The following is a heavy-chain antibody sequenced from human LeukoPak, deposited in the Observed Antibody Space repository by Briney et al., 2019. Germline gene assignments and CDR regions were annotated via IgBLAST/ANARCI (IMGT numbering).Heavy chain of an antibody. V-gene: IGHV4-34*01. D-gene: IGHD7-27*01. CDR3: ARGPWVDY. J-gene: IGHJ4*02. CDR2: INHSGST. Sequence: PSESLSLTCAVYGGSFSGYYWSWIRLPPGKGLEWIGEINHSGSTNYNPSLKSRVTISVDTSKNQFSLKLSSVTAADTAVYYCARGPWVDYWGQGTLVTVSS. CDR1: GGSFSGYY.